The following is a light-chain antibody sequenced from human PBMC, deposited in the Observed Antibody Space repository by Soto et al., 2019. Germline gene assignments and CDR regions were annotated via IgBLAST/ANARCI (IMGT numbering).Light chain of an antibody. Sequence: DIQMTQSPSSLSSCVGDIFTITCQASQDISKYLNWYQLKPGKAPKLLIYAAASLQSGVPSRFSGSGFGTDFTLTISSLQPEDFATYYCQHTYITPWTFGQGTKVDIK. V-gene: IGKV1-39*01. CDR2: AAA. J-gene: IGKJ1*01. CDR1: QDISKY. CDR3: QHTYITPWT.